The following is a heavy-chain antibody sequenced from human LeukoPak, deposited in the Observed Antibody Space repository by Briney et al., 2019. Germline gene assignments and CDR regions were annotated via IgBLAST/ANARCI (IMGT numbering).Heavy chain of an antibody. CDR3: ARLGRPGIAVVGRDY. V-gene: IGHV4-38-2*02. Sequence: KPSETLSLTCTVSGYSISSGYYWGWIRPPPGKGLEWIGSIYHSGSTYYNPSLKSRVTISVDTSKNQFSLKLSSVTAADTAVYYCARLGRPGIAVVGRDYWGQGTLVTVSS. CDR2: IYHSGST. D-gene: IGHD6-19*01. CDR1: GYSISSGYY. J-gene: IGHJ4*02.